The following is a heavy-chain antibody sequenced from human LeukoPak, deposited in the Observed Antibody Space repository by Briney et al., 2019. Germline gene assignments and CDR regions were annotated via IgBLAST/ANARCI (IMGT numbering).Heavy chain of an antibody. V-gene: IGHV1-8*01. CDR2: MNPNSGNT. J-gene: IGHJ5*02. CDR3: ARSPWFDP. Sequence: GLEWMGWMNPNSGNTGYEQKFQGRVTMTRNTSISTAYMELSSLRSEDTAVYYCARSPWFDPWGQGTLVTVSS.